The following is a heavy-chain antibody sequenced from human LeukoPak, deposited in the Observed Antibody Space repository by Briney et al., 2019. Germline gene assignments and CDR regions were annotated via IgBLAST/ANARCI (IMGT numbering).Heavy chain of an antibody. CDR3: AKSVVRGVTLPDY. Sequence: GGSLRLSCAASGFTFSSYAMSWVRQAPGKGLEWVSAISGSGGSTYYADSVKGRFTISRNNSKNTLYLQMNSLRAEDTAVYYCAKSVVRGVTLPDYWGQGTLVTVSS. D-gene: IGHD3-10*01. CDR1: GFTFSSYA. J-gene: IGHJ4*02. CDR2: ISGSGGST. V-gene: IGHV3-23*01.